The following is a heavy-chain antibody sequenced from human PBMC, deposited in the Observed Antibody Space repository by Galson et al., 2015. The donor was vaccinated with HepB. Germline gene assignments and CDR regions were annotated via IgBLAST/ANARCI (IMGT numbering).Heavy chain of an antibody. Sequence: SVKVSCKAAGNTFSGYYLHWVRQAPGEGLEWMGWIDPKSGGTNYAQKFQGRATMTRDTSITTAYMELSRLRSDDTAIYYCARGDIAPPGDDAFVFWGQGTMVTVSS. D-gene: IGHD6-13*01. CDR2: IDPKSGGT. CDR1: GNTFSGYY. V-gene: IGHV1-2*02. CDR3: ARGDIAPPGDDAFVF. J-gene: IGHJ3*01.